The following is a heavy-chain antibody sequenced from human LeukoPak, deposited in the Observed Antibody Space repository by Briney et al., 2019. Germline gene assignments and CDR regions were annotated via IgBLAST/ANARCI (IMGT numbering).Heavy chain of an antibody. CDR1: GGSISSYY. D-gene: IGHD2-8*01. J-gene: IGHJ4*02. CDR2: IYYSGST. CDR3: ARRPVYYGPFDY. V-gene: IGHV4-59*08. Sequence: KPSETLSLTCTVSGGSISSYYWSWIRQPPGKGLEWIGYIYYSGSTNYNPSLKSRVTISVDTSKNQFSLKLRSVTAADTAVYYCARRPVYYGPFDYWGQGTLVTVSS.